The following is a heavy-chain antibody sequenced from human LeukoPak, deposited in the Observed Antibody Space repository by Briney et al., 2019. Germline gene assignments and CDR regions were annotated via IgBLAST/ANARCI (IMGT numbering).Heavy chain of an antibody. CDR3: AKAETRYYYYYMDV. V-gene: IGHV3-9*01. J-gene: IGHJ6*03. CDR2: ISWNSGSI. CDR1: GFTFSSYW. Sequence: GGSLRLSCAASGFTFSSYWMSWVRQAPGKGLEWVSGISWNSGSIGYADSVKGRFTISRDNAKNSLYLQMNSLRAEDTALYYCAKAETRYYYYYMDVWGKGTTVTVSS.